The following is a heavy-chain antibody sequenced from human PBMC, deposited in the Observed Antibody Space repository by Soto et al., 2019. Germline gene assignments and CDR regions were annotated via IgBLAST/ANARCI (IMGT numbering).Heavy chain of an antibody. J-gene: IGHJ4*02. CDR1: GFTPPTTP. CDR3: ATSFRYFDN. Sequence: EVQLLESGGGLVLPGGSLRLSCAGSGFTPPTTPLSWVRQPPGKGLEWVTTISGTASRTYYVDSVKGRFFISRDNSKNTVTLQMNNLTRDDTAVYYCATSFRYFDNWGQGTRVTVSS. CDR2: ISGTASRT. V-gene: IGHV3-23*01. D-gene: IGHD3-9*01.